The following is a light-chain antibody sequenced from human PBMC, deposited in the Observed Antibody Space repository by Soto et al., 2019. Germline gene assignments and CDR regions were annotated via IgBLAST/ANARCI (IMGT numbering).Light chain of an antibody. Sequence: ALTQPASVSGSPGQSITISCTGTSSDVGSYNLVSWYQQHPGKAPKLMIYEGSKRPSGVSNRFSGSKSGNTASLTISGLQAEDEADYYCCSYAGSSTFYVFGTGTKVTVL. CDR2: EGS. CDR3: CSYAGSSTFYV. CDR1: SSDVGSYNL. J-gene: IGLJ1*01. V-gene: IGLV2-23*01.